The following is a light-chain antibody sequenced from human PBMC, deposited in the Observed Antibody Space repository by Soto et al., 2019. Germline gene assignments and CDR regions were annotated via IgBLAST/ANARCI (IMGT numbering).Light chain of an antibody. Sequence: QSALTQPASVSGSPGQSITISCTGTISDIGGYNFISWYQHHPGKAPKLVIYDVNNRPSGISYRFSGSKSGNTASLNISGLQAEDEADYYCASYTRTTTLVFGGGTKLTVL. V-gene: IGLV2-14*01. J-gene: IGLJ2*01. CDR3: ASYTRTTTLV. CDR2: DVN. CDR1: ISDIGGYNF.